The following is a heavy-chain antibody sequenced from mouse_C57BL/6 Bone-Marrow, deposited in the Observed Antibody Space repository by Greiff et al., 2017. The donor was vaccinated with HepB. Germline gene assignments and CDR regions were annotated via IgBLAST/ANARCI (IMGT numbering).Heavy chain of an antibody. J-gene: IGHJ2*01. CDR1: GFTFSDYG. CDR2: ISSGSSTI. Sequence: EVQRVESGGGLVKPGGSLKLSCAASGFTFSDYGMHWVRQAPEKGLEWVAYISSGSSTIYYADTVKGRFTISRDNAKNTLFLQVTSLRSEDTAMYYCAGERTDGYLDYWGRGTTLTVSS. CDR3: AGERTDGYLDY. D-gene: IGHD2-3*01. V-gene: IGHV5-17*01.